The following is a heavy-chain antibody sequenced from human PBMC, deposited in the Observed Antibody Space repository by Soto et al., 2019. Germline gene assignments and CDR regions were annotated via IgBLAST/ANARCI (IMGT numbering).Heavy chain of an antibody. D-gene: IGHD4-4*01. CDR1: GFTFSTYA. Sequence: EVQLLESGGKLVQPGGSLTLSCAASGFTFSTYAMACVRQAPGKGLEWVSGVSASGLNTDYADPVKGRFYISSDNSKNTLSLHMNSMRAEDTALYYCAKDSPRSNSGYFLDYWGQGTPVNVSS. J-gene: IGHJ4*02. CDR2: VSASGLNT. CDR3: AKDSPRSNSGYFLDY. V-gene: IGHV3-23*01.